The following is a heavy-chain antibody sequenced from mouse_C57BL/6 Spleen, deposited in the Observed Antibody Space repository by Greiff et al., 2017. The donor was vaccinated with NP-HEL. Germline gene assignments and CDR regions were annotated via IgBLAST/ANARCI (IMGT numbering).Heavy chain of an antibody. D-gene: IGHD4-1*01. J-gene: IGHJ2*01. CDR2: IHPNSGST. V-gene: IGHV1-64*01. CDR1: GYTFTSYW. CDR3: ARSELGRRGYYFDY. Sequence: QVQLQQPGAELVKPGASVKLSCKASGYTFTSYWMHWVKQRPGQGLEWIGMIHPNSGSTNYNEKFKSKATLTVDKSSSTAYMQLSSLTSEDSAVYYCARSELGRRGYYFDYWGQGTTLTVSS.